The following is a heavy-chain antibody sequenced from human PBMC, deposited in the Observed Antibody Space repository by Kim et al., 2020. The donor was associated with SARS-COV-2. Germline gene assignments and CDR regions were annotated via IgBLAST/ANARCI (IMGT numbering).Heavy chain of an antibody. CDR1: GGSFSGYY. CDR3: ARGLLLWLGEVLAFDI. J-gene: IGHJ3*02. V-gene: IGHV4-34*01. D-gene: IGHD3-10*01. CDR2: INHSGST. Sequence: SETLSLTCAVYGGSFSGYYWSWIRKPPGKGLEWFGEINHSGSTNYNPSPKSRVTISVDTSKNQFSLKLSSVTAADTGVYYCARGLLLWLGEVLAFDIWGQWTMVRVSS.